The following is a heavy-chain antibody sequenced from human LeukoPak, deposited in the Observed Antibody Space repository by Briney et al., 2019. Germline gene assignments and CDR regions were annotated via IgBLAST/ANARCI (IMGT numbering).Heavy chain of an antibody. CDR1: GFTFSSYS. D-gene: IGHD3-10*01. V-gene: IGHV3-21*01. Sequence: GGSLRLSCAASGFTFSSYSMNWVRQAPGKGLEWVSSISSSSSYIYYADSVKGRFTISRDNAKNSLYLQMNSLRAEDTAVYYCARSSYGSGSTHHFDYWGQGTLVTVSS. CDR2: ISSSSSYI. CDR3: ARSSYGSGSTHHFDY. J-gene: IGHJ4*02.